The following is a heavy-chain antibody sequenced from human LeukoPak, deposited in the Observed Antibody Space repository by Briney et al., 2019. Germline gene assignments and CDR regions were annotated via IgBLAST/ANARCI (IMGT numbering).Heavy chain of an antibody. CDR1: GSSISSSSYY. D-gene: IGHD5-18*01. J-gene: IGHJ4*02. CDR2: IYYSGST. V-gene: IGHV4-39*01. Sequence: PSETLSLTCTVSGSSISSSSYYWGWIRQPPGKGLEWIGSIYYSGSTYYNPSLKSRVTISVDTSKNQFSLKLSSVTAADTAVYYCARDSYGSVGYWGRGTLVTVSS. CDR3: ARDSYGSVGY.